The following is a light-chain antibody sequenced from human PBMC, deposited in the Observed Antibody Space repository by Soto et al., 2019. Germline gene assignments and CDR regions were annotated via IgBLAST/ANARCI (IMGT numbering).Light chain of an antibody. CDR1: SSDVGSYNL. Sequence: QSALTQPASVSGSPGQSITISCTGTSSDVGSYNLVSWYQQHPGKAPKLIIYEVXKRPSGVSNRFSGSKSGNTASLTISGXXXXXXXXYHCCSYAGSNTFVFGTGTKLTVL. J-gene: IGLJ1*01. CDR3: CSYAGSNTFV. CDR2: EVX. V-gene: IGLV2-23*02.